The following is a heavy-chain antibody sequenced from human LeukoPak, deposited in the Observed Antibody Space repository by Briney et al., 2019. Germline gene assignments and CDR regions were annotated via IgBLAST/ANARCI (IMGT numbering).Heavy chain of an antibody. CDR1: GGSISSGDYY. V-gene: IGHV4-61*08. CDR2: IYYSGST. CDR3: ARHVSAAAGTVDY. Sequence: KASETLSLTCIVSGGSISSGDYYWSWIRQPPGKGLEWIGYIYYSGSTNYNPSLKSRVTISVDTSKNQFSLKLSSVTAADTAVYYCARHVSAAAGTVDYWGQGTLVTVSS. J-gene: IGHJ4*02. D-gene: IGHD6-13*01.